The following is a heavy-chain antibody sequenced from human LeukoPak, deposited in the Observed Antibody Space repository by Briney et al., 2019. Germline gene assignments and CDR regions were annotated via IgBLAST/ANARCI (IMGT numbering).Heavy chain of an antibody. CDR2: IYYSGST. D-gene: IGHD4-17*01. CDR3: ARGGGYGDYGY. Sequence: SETLSLTCTVSGGSINSYYWSWIRQPPGKGLEWIGYIYYSGSTNYNPSLKSRVTISVDTSKNQFSLKLSSVTAADTAVYYCARGGGYGDYGYWGQGTLVTVSS. V-gene: IGHV4-59*01. CDR1: GGSINSYY. J-gene: IGHJ4*02.